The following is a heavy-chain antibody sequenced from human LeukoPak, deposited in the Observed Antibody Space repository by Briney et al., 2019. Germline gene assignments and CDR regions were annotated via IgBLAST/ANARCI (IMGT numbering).Heavy chain of an antibody. CDR1: GYTFTIYY. CDR2: INPSSGST. CDR3: ARGGDGYNHFDY. Sequence: GASVKVSCKASGYTFTIYYMHWVRQAPGQGLEWMGIINPSSGSTNYAQKFQGRVTMTRDTSTSTVYMELSSLRSEDTAVYYCARGGDGYNHFDYWGQGTLVTVSS. V-gene: IGHV1-46*01. J-gene: IGHJ4*02. D-gene: IGHD5-24*01.